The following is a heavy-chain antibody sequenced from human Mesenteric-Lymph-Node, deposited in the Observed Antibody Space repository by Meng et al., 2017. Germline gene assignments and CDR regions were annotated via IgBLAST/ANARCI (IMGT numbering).Heavy chain of an antibody. CDR1: GGSVSSGSYY. J-gene: IGHJ4*02. D-gene: IGHD1-26*01. CDR3: ARNSGSYRYFDY. Sequence: SETLSLTCTVSGGSVSSGSYYWSWIRQPPGKGLEWIGYIYYSGSTNYNPSLKSRVTISVDTSKNQFSLKLSSVTAADTAVYYCARNSGSYRYFDYWGQGTLVTVSS. CDR2: IYYSGST. V-gene: IGHV4-61*01.